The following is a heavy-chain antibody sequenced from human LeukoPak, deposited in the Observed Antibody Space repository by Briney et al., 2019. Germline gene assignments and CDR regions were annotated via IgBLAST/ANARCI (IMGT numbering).Heavy chain of an antibody. D-gene: IGHD6-13*01. J-gene: IGHJ4*02. Sequence: GGSLRLSCAASGFTFDDYAMHWVRQAPGKGLEWVSGISWNSGSIGYADSVKGRFTISRDNAKNSLYLQMNSLRAEDMALYYCARKAAGLTFDYWGQGTLVTVSS. CDR3: ARKAAGLTFDY. CDR2: ISWNSGSI. CDR1: GFTFDDYA. V-gene: IGHV3-9*03.